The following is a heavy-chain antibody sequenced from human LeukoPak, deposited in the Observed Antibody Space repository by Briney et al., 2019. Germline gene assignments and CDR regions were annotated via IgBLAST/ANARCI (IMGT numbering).Heavy chain of an antibody. D-gene: IGHD2-15*01. J-gene: IGHJ5*02. CDR3: ATPDCSGGSCNPWFDP. V-gene: IGHV1-2*02. Sequence: ASVKVSCKASVYTFTGYYMHWVRQAPGQGLEWMGWINPNSGGTNYAQKFQGRVTMTRDTSISTAYMELSRLRSDDTAVYYCATPDCSGGSCNPWFDPWGQGTLVTVSS. CDR2: INPNSGGT. CDR1: VYTFTGYY.